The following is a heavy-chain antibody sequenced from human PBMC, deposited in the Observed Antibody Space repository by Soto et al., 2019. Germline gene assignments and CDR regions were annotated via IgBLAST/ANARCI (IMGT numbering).Heavy chain of an antibody. D-gene: IGHD7-27*01. CDR3: ARSVTGDHVY. V-gene: IGHV3-21*01. J-gene: IGHJ4*02. CDR2: ISSSSSYI. Sequence: EVQLVESGGGLVKPGGSLRLSCAASGFTFSSYSMNWVRQAPGKGLEWVSSISSSSSYIYYADSVKGRFTISRDNAKNSLYLQMNSLRAEYTAVYYCARSVTGDHVYWCQGPLVTVSS. CDR1: GFTFSSYS.